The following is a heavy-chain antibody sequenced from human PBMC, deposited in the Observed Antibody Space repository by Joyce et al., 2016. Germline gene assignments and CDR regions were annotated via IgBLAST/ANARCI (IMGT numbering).Heavy chain of an antibody. CDR3: ARIADCRNDLCFDAFDV. J-gene: IGHJ3*01. D-gene: IGHD2-8*01. CDR1: GASISSGRYF. V-gene: IGHV4-61*02. Sequence: QVQLQESGPGLVKPSQTLSLTCTVSGASISSGRYFWSWIRQPAAKGLEGIERIKTSGPTDYNPALESRFTMSVDTSKNQFSLKVTSVTASDTAVYFCARIADCRNDLCFDAFDVWGQGTVVTVS. CDR2: IKTSGPT.